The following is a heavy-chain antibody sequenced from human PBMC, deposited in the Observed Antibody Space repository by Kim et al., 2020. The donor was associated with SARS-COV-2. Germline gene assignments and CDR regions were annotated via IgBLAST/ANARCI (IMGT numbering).Heavy chain of an antibody. CDR2: ISSDSSYT. CDR3: ARDRGSYCSSPSCYGAHYYYGVEV. J-gene: IGHJ6*02. Sequence: GGSLRLSCAASGFTIGDSYMSWIRQAPGKGLEWVSYISSDSSYTNYADSVKGRFTISRDNAKNSLYLQMNSLRAEDTAVYFCARDRGSYCSSPSCYGAHYYYGVEVWGQGTTVTVSS. D-gene: IGHD2-2*01. CDR1: GFTIGDSY. V-gene: IGHV3-11*06.